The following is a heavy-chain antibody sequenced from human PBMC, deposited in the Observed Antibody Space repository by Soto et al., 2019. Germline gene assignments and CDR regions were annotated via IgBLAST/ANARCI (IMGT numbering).Heavy chain of an antibody. J-gene: IGHJ4*02. Sequence: QITLKESGPTLVKPTQTLTLTCTFSGFSLSSTAVGVNWIRQPPGKALEWLALIYWDDDNQYSPSLKGRLTITKDTSKAPVVLTMTNMDPVDTATYYCAHGRGWLSDYWGQGTLVTVSS. CDR1: GFSLSSTAVG. CDR2: IYWDDDN. D-gene: IGHD6-19*01. CDR3: AHGRGWLSDY. V-gene: IGHV2-5*02.